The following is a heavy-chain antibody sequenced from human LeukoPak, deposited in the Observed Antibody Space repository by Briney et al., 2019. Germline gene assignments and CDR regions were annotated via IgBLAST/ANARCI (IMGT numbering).Heavy chain of an antibody. Sequence: GASVKVSCKASGCTFSSYAISWVRQAPGQGLEWMGGIIPIFGTANYAQKFQGRVTITTDKSTSTAYMELSSLRSEDTAVYYCARDRGGYSKDNWFDPWGQGTLVTVSS. CDR1: GCTFSSYA. CDR3: ARDRGGYSKDNWFDP. V-gene: IGHV1-69*05. CDR2: IIPIFGTA. J-gene: IGHJ5*02. D-gene: IGHD4-11*01.